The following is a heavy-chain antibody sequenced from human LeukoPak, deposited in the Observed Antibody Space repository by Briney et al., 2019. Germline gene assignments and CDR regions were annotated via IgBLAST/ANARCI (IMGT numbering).Heavy chain of an antibody. V-gene: IGHV3-33*01. CDR1: GFTFSSYG. CDR2: IRYDGSSK. CDR3: ARGFGDWKYYFDY. D-gene: IGHD3-10*01. Sequence: GRSLRLSCAASGFTFSSYGMHWVRQAPGKGLEWVAVIRYDGSSKYYADSVKGRFTISRDNSKNTLYLQMNSLRAEDTAVYYCARGFGDWKYYFDYWGQGTLVTVSA. J-gene: IGHJ4*02.